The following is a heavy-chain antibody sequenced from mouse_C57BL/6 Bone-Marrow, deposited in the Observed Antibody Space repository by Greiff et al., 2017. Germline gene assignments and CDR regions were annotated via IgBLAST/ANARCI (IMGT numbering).Heavy chain of an antibody. V-gene: IGHV1-18*01. J-gene: IGHJ3*01. CDR2: INPNNGGT. CDR1: GYTFTDYN. Sequence: EVQLQESGPELVKPGASVKIPCKASGYTFTDYNMDWVKQSHGKSLEWIGDINPNNGGTIYNQKFKGKATLTVDKSSSTAYMALRSLTSEDTAVYYCARLEGLSQVFAYWGQGTLVTVSA. CDR3: ARLEGLSQVFAY. D-gene: IGHD2-2*01.